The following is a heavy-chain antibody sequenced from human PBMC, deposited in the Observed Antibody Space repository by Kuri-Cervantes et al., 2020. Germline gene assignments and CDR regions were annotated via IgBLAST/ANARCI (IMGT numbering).Heavy chain of an antibody. J-gene: IGHJ5*02. CDR3: ARIGTGYKFRFDP. CDR1: GFTFDDYA. V-gene: IGHV3-21*01. CDR2: ISSSSSYI. Sequence: GESLKISCAASGFTFDDYAMHWVRQAPGKGLEWVSSISSSSSYIYYADSVKGRFTISRDNAKNSLYLQMNNLRAEDTAVYYCARIGTGYKFRFDPWGQGTLVTVSS. D-gene: IGHD3-9*01.